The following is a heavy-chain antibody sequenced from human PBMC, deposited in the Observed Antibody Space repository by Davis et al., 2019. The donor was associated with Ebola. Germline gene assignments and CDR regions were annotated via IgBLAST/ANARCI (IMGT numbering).Heavy chain of an antibody. CDR2: ISSSGSAI. D-gene: IGHD5-18*01. CDR3: ARQYRYYFDY. J-gene: IGHJ4*02. CDR1: GFSFNDYD. V-gene: IGHV3-11*01. Sequence: GGSLRLSCAASGFSFNDYDMNWIRQAPGKGLEWVSYISSSGSAIYYADSVKGRFTISRDNSKKSLYLQMNSLRAEDTAVYYCARQYRYYFDYWGQGTLVTVSS.